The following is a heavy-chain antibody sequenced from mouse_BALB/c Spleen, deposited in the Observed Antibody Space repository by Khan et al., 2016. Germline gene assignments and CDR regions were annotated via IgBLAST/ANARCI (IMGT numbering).Heavy chain of an antibody. CDR2: INPDSSTI. CDR1: GFDFSRYW. Sequence: EVKLLESGGGLVQPGGSLKLSCAASGFDFSRYWMSWVRQAPGKGLEWIGEINPDSSTINYTPSLKAKFIISRDNVTNTLYLQMSKVRHADTAILYCARLHCYDRFAYWGQETIVTVSA. V-gene: IGHV4-1*02. J-gene: IGHJ3*01. CDR3: ARLHCYDRFAY. D-gene: IGHD1-2*01.